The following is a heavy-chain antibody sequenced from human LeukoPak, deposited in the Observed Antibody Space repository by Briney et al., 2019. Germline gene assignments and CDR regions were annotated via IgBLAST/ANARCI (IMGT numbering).Heavy chain of an antibody. V-gene: IGHV3-23*01. D-gene: IGHD3-3*01. CDR3: ARDGLDFYGMDV. CDR1: GFTFSNYA. J-gene: IGHJ6*02. CDR2: ISNSGAGT. Sequence: GGSLRLSCAASGFTFSNYAMSWVRQAPGKGLEWVSTISNSGAGTYYADSVKGRFTISRDNSKNTLYLQMNSLRAEDTAVYYCARDGLDFYGMDVWGQGTTVTVSS.